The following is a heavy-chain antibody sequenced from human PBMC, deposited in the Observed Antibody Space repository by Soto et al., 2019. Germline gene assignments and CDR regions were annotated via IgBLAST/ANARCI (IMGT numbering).Heavy chain of an antibody. V-gene: IGHV1-69*06. CDR2: IIPMFGST. J-gene: IGHJ4*02. Sequence: QVQLVQSGAEVKRPGSSVKVSCKASGGTFSHSTVAWVRQAPGHRPEWMGMIIPMFGSTNSAQKFRDRVTFSAYTYTNTAYMELSSLRSEDTAVYSCATPSGLLGQYSALPDNWGQGTLVTVSS. D-gene: IGHD5-12*01. CDR1: GGTFSHST. CDR3: ATPSGLLGQYSALPDN.